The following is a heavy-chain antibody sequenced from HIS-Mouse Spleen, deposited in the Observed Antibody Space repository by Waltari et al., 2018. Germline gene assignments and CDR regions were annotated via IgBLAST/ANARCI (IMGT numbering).Heavy chain of an antibody. Sequence: QLQLQESGPGLVKPSETLSLTCPVSCGSISSSSYYWGWTRQPPGKGLEWIGSINYSGSTYYNPSLKSRVTISVDTSKNQFSLKLSSVTAADTAVYYCAREIPYSSSWYDWYFDLWGRGTLVTVSS. D-gene: IGHD6-13*01. CDR2: INYSGST. CDR3: AREIPYSSSWYDWYFDL. CDR1: CGSISSSSYY. J-gene: IGHJ2*01. V-gene: IGHV4-39*07.